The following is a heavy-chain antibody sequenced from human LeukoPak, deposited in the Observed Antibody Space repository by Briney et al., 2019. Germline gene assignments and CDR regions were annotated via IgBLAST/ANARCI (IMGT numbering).Heavy chain of an antibody. CDR3: ATESPRTQGWFDP. V-gene: IGHV1-24*01. CDR2: FDPEDGET. CDR1: GYTLTELS. J-gene: IGHJ5*02. Sequence: ASVTVSCKVSGYTLTELSMHWVRQAPGKRLEWMGGFDPEDGETIYAQKFQGRVTMTEDTSTDTAYMELSSLRSEDMAVYYCATESPRTQGWFDPWGQGTLVTVSS.